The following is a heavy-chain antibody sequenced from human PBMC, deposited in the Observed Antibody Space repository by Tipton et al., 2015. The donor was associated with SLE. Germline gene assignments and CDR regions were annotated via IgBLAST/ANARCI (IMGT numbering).Heavy chain of an antibody. CDR3: ARGGEGTAADPFAY. Sequence: TLSLTCTVSGGSISTYYWSWIRQPPKQGLEWIGRIYTSGSTNYNPSLKSRVTISVDTSKNQFSLKLSSVTAADTAVYYCARGGEGTAADPFAYWGQGTLVTVSS. CDR1: GGSISTYY. D-gene: IGHD1-1*01. V-gene: IGHV4-4*08. CDR2: IYTSGST. J-gene: IGHJ4*02.